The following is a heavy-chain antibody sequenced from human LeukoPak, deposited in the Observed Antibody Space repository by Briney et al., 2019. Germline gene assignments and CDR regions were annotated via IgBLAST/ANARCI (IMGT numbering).Heavy chain of an antibody. CDR3: ARDSEYYFDY. CDR1: GFTFSNYG. V-gene: IGHV3-30*19. J-gene: IGHJ4*02. CDR2: ISYDGSNK. Sequence: GGSLRPSCAASGFTFSNYGMHWVRQAPGKGLEWVAVISYDGSNKYYADSVKGRFTISRDNSKNTLYLQMNSLRAEDTAVYYCARDSEYYFDYWGQGTLVTVSS.